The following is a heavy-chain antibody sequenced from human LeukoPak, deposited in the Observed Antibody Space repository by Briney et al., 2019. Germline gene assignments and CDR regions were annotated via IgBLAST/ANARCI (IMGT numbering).Heavy chain of an antibody. CDR1: GGSVSSGDYY. CDR3: ARALYSMTTVTTEYWFDY. CDR2: IYYSGST. D-gene: IGHD4-17*01. Sequence: SETLSLTCTVSGGSVSSGDYYWSWIRQPPGKGLEWIGYIYYSGSTYYNPSLHSRVIISVDTSKNQFSLKLTSVPAADTAVYYCARALYSMTTVTTEYWFDYWGQGTLVTVSS. V-gene: IGHV4-30-4*01. J-gene: IGHJ4*02.